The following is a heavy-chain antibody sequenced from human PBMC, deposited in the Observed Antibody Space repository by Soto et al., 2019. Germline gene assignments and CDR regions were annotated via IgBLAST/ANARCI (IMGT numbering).Heavy chain of an antibody. J-gene: IGHJ4*02. CDR2: IYYSGST. CDR3: ARGPGSYRYTYFDY. CDR1: GGSISSGGYY. Sequence: SETLSLTCTVSGGSISSGGYYWSWIRQHPGKGLEWIGYIYYSGSTYYNPSLKSRVTISVDTSKNQFSLKLSSVTAADTAVYYCARGPGSYRYTYFDYWGQGTLVTVYS. V-gene: IGHV4-31*03. D-gene: IGHD3-16*02.